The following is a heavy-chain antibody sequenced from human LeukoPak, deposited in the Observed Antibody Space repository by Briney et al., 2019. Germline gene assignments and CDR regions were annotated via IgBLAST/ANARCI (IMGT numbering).Heavy chain of an antibody. Sequence: GASVKVSCKASGYTFTSYGISWVRQAPGQGLEWMGWISAYNGNTNYAQNLQGRVTMTTDTSTSTAYMELRSLRSDDTAVYYCARSKGGKLDEYYYDSSGPKGQRNWFDPWGQGTLVTVSS. CDR1: GYTFTSYG. CDR2: ISAYNGNT. D-gene: IGHD3-22*01. CDR3: ARSKGGKLDEYYYDSSGPKGQRNWFDP. V-gene: IGHV1-18*01. J-gene: IGHJ5*02.